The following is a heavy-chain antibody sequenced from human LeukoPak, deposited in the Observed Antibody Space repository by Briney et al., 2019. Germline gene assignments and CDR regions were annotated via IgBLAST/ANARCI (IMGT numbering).Heavy chain of an antibody. V-gene: IGHV1-8*03. J-gene: IGHJ6*03. D-gene: IGHD2-2*01. Sequence: GASVKVSCKASGYTFTSYDINWVRQATGQGREWMGWMNPNSGNTGYAQKFQGRVTITRNTSISTAYMELSSLRSEDTAVYYCARADCSSTSCYYYYMDVWGKGTTVTVSS. CDR2: MNPNSGNT. CDR3: ARADCSSTSCYYYYMDV. CDR1: GYTFTSYD.